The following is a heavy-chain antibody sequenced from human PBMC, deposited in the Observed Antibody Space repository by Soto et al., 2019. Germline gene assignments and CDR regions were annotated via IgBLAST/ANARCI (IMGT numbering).Heavy chain of an antibody. V-gene: IGHV4-59*01. CDR3: ARGGYCSGGSCRPNWFDP. J-gene: IGHJ5*02. CDR1: GGSISSYY. CDR2: IYYSGST. D-gene: IGHD2-15*01. Sequence: SETLSLTCTVSGGSISSYYWSWIRQPPGKGLEWIGYIYYSGSTNYNPSLKSRVTISVDTSKNQFSLKLSSVTAADTAVYYCARGGYCSGGSCRPNWFDPWGQGTLVTVSS.